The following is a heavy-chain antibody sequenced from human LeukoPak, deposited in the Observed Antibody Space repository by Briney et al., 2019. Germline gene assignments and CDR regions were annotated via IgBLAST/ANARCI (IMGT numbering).Heavy chain of an antibody. J-gene: IGHJ5*02. Sequence: GSLRLSCAASGFTFSSFAMSWIRQPPGKGLEWIGEINHSGSTNYNPSLKSRVTISVDTSKNQFSLKLSSVTAADTAVYYCARGRVAAAATRSPRTNWFDPWGQGTLVTVSS. D-gene: IGHD6-13*01. CDR1: GFTFSSFA. CDR3: ARGRVAAAATRSPRTNWFDP. CDR2: INHSGST. V-gene: IGHV4-34*01.